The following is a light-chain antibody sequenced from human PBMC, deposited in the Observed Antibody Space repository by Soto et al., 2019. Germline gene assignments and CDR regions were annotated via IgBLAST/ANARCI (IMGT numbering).Light chain of an antibody. Sequence: QSALTQPASVSGSPGQSITISCTGTNSDVGSYNFVSWYQQHPGKAPKVMIYEGSKRPSGVSNRFSGSKSGNTASLTISGLQAEDEADYYCCSYAGSSTYVFGTGTKVTVL. CDR2: EGS. CDR1: NSDVGSYNF. J-gene: IGLJ1*01. V-gene: IGLV2-23*01. CDR3: CSYAGSSTYV.